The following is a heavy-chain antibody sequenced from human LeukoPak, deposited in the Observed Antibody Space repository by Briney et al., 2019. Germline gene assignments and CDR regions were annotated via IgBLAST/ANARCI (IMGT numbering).Heavy chain of an antibody. CDR2: TSGSGGAT. J-gene: IGHJ6*02. D-gene: IGHD2-15*01. V-gene: IGHV3-23*01. CDR3: AKRYCSGGSCKPIYYYYGMDV. CDR1: GFIFSNYA. Sequence: GGSLRLSCEASGFIFSNYAMSWVRQAPGKGLEWVSDTSGSGGATKYADSVKGRFTISRDNSKNMLYLQMNSLRAEDMAVYYCAKRYCSGGSCKPIYYYYGMDVWGQGTTVIVSS.